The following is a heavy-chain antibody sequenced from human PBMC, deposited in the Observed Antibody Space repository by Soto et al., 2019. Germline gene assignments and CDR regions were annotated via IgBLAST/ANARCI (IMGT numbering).Heavy chain of an antibody. J-gene: IGHJ6*02. V-gene: IGHV3-73*01. CDR1: GFTFSGSA. CDR2: IRSKANSYAT. CDR3: TRLKKLVYPDYYGMDV. Sequence: XESLSLSCAASGFTFSGSAMHWVRQASGKGLEWVGRIRSKANSYATAYAASVKGRFTISRDDSKNTAYLQMNSLKTEDTAVYYCTRLKKLVYPDYYGMDVWGQGTTVTVSS. D-gene: IGHD6-6*01.